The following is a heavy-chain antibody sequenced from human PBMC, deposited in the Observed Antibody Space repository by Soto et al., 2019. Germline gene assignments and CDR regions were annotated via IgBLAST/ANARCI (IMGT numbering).Heavy chain of an antibody. V-gene: IGHV1-8*01. CDR1: GYTFTSYD. J-gene: IGHJ6*03. CDR3: ARARGYYGSGSGYYYYYMDV. D-gene: IGHD3-10*01. CDR2: MNPNSGNT. Sequence: ASVKVSCKASGYTFTSYDINWVRQATGQGLEWMGWMNPNSGNTGYAQKFQGRVTMTRNTPISTAYMELSSLRSEDTAVYYCARARGYYGSGSGYYYYYMDVWGKGTTVTVSS.